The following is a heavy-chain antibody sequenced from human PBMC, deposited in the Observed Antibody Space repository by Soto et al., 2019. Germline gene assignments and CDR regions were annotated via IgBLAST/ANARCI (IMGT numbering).Heavy chain of an antibody. CDR1: GYTFTSYA. V-gene: IGHV1-3*01. J-gene: IGHJ5*02. D-gene: IGHD3-22*01. CDR2: INAGNGNT. Sequence: ASVKVSCKASGYTFTSYAMHWVRQAPGQRLGWMGWINAGNGNTKYSQKFQGRVTITRDTSASTAYMELSSLRSEDTAVYYCARNYDSSGYIRGDNWLDPWGAGTLVTVSS. CDR3: ARNYDSSGYIRGDNWLDP.